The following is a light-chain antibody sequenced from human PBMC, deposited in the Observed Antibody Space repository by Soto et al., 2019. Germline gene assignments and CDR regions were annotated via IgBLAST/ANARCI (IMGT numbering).Light chain of an antibody. CDR3: QHPHTALEG. Sequence: ENQRSYWPSTLSASVGDRVTITCRASQSISSWLAWYQQKPGKAPKLLIYAASTLQSGVPSRFSGSGHGTDFDLTLRSLQSDDSALYYCQHPHTALEGFGQGTKVDIK. J-gene: IGKJ1*01. CDR1: QSISSW. CDR2: AAS. V-gene: IGKV1-5*01.